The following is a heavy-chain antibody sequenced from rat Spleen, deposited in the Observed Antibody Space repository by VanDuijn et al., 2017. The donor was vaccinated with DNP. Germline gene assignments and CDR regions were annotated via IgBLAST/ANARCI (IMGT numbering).Heavy chain of an antibody. D-gene: IGHD1-4*01. Sequence: EVQLQESGPGRVKPSQSLSLTCSVTDYSITGNYWGWIRKFPGNKMEWMGYISYSGSTNYKASLTSRISITRDTSKNQFFLQLNSVTTEDTATYYCARWLPGYKNYFDYWGQGVMVTVSS. CDR2: ISYSGST. V-gene: IGHV3-1*01. CDR1: DYSITGNY. J-gene: IGHJ2*01. CDR3: ARWLPGYKNYFDY.